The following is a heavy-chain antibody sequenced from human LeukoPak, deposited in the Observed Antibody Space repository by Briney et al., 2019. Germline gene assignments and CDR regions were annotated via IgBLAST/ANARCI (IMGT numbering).Heavy chain of an antibody. D-gene: IGHD2-15*01. CDR2: IYYSGST. CDR1: GGSISSSSYY. V-gene: IGHV4-39*01. J-gene: IGHJ3*02. Sequence: PSETQSLTCTVSGGSISSSSYYWGWIRQPPGKGLEWIGIIYYSGSTYYNPSLKSRVTISVDTSKNQFSLKLSSVTAADTAVYYCARVGYCSGGSCSHAFDIWGQGTMVTVSS. CDR3: ARVGYCSGGSCSHAFDI.